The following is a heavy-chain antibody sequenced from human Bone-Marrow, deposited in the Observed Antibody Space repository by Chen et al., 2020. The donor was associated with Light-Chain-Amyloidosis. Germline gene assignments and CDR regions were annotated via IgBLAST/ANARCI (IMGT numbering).Heavy chain of an antibody. Sequence: QSGPEVKKPGESLKISCKGSGYTFPNYWIGWVRQMPGKGLEWMGVIYPDDSDASYSPSFEGQXXXXXXXSXXXXXXXXXXXXXSDTAMYYCARRRDGYNFDYWGQGTLVTVSS. J-gene: IGHJ4*02. V-gene: IGHV5-51*01. CDR3: ARRRDGYNFDY. CDR1: GYTFPNYW. CDR2: IYPDDSDA. D-gene: IGHD2-21*01.